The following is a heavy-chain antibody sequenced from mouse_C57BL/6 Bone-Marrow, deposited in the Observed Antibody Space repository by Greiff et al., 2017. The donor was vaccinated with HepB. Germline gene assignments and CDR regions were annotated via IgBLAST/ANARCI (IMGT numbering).Heavy chain of an antibody. CDR3: ATAYYSNYVGYFDV. CDR1: GFSLTSYG. Sequence: QVQLKESGPGLVQPSQSLSITCTVSGFSLTSYGVHWVRQSPGKGLEWLGVIWSGGSTDYNAAFISRLSISKDNSKSQVFFKMNSLQADDTAIYYCATAYYSNYVGYFDVWGTGTTVTVSS. V-gene: IGHV2-2*01. J-gene: IGHJ1*03. CDR2: IWSGGST. D-gene: IGHD2-5*01.